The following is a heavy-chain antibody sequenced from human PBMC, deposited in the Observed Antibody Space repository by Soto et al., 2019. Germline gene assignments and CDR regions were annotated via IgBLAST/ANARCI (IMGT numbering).Heavy chain of an antibody. Sequence: PGGSLRLSCAASGFTFNTYGMNWVRQAPGKGLEWVAVISYDGSNKYYVDSVKGRFTISRDNSKNMLYLQMNSLRSEDTAVYYCGNSNYYYYYGMDVWGQGTTVTVSS. V-gene: IGHV3-30*18. CDR2: ISYDGSNK. CDR3: GNSNYYYYYGMDV. D-gene: IGHD4-4*01. CDR1: GFTFNTYG. J-gene: IGHJ6*02.